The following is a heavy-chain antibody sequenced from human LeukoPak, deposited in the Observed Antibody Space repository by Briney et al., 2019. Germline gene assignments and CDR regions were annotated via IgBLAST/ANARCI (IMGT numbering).Heavy chain of an antibody. J-gene: IGHJ5*02. D-gene: IGHD3-10*01. CDR2: ISYDGSNK. CDR1: GFTFSSYA. V-gene: IGHV3-30-3*01. Sequence: GGSLRLSCAASGFTFSSYAMHWVRQAPGKGLEWVAVISYDGSNKYYADSVKGRFTISRDNSKNTLYLQMNSPRAEDTAVYYCARDRVAKGSGSGTRYNWFDPWGQGTLVTVSS. CDR3: ARDRVAKGSGSGTRYNWFDP.